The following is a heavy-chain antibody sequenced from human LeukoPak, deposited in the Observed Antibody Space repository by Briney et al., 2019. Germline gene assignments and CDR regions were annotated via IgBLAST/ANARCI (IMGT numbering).Heavy chain of an antibody. J-gene: IGHJ4*02. CDR1: GYTFTSYD. CDR3: AGDLSSGYEDY. Sequence: ASVKVSCKASGYTFTSYDINWVRQATGQGLEWMGWISAYNGNTNYAQKLQGRVTMTTDTSTSTAYMELRSLRSDDTAVYYCAGDLSSGYEDYWGQGTLVTVSS. V-gene: IGHV1-18*01. CDR2: ISAYNGNT. D-gene: IGHD3-22*01.